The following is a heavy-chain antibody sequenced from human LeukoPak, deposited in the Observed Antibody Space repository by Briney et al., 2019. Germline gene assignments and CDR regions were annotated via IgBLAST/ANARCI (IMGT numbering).Heavy chain of an antibody. CDR2: IYSGGTT. J-gene: IGHJ6*02. V-gene: IGHV3-53*01. CDR3: AREGLEYYGMDV. CDR1: GFTVNSNY. Sequence: GGSLRLSCAASGFTVNSNYWSWVRQAPGKGLEWVSVIYSGGTTYYADSVKGRFTFSRDNSKNTLYLQMNSLRAEDTAVYYCAREGLEYYGMDVWGQGSTVTVSS. D-gene: IGHD5-24*01.